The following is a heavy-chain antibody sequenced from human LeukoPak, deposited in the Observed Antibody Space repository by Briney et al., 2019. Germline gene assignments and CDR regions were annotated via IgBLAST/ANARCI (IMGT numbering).Heavy chain of an antibody. CDR2: FDPEDGET. Sequence: EASVKVSCKVSGYTLTELSMHWVRQAPGKGLEWMGGFDPEDGETIYAQKFQGRVTMTEDTSTDTAYMELSSLRSEDTAVYYCATERKRYYYGSGSHTYFDYWGQGTLVTVSS. D-gene: IGHD3-10*01. CDR3: ATERKRYYYGSGSHTYFDY. V-gene: IGHV1-24*01. CDR1: GYTLTELS. J-gene: IGHJ4*02.